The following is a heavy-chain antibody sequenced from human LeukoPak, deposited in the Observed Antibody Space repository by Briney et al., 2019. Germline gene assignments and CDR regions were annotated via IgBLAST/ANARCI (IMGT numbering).Heavy chain of an antibody. V-gene: IGHV3-74*01. Sequence: GGSLRLSCAASGFIFCKSWMHWVRQAPGQGLIWVSRSVGSTSTSASSVKGPFTVSMHNAHNTLYLQMTSLRAEDTAVYYCARDDYNRLWGQGTLVTVSS. CDR2: SVGSTS. CDR3: ARDDYNRL. J-gene: IGHJ4*02. D-gene: IGHD1-14*01. CDR1: GFIFCKSW.